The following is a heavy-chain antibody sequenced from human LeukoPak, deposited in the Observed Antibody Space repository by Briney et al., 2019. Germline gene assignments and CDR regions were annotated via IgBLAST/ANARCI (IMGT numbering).Heavy chain of an antibody. V-gene: IGHV3-11*01. CDR3: ARVSPFYYVSGSYYINY. Sequence: GGSLRLSCAASGFRFSDYNMSGLRQAPGKGLEWVSYISSGYTIFYADSVKGRFTISRDNAKNSLYLQMNSLRAEDTAVYYCARVSPFYYVSGSYYINYWGQGALVTVSS. D-gene: IGHD3-10*01. J-gene: IGHJ4*02. CDR2: ISSGYTI. CDR1: GFRFSDYN.